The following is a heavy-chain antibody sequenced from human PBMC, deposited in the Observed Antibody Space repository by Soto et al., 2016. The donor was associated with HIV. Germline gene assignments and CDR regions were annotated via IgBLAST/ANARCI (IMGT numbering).Heavy chain of an antibody. Sequence: EIYLMESGGDLVQPGGSLRLSCAVSGFTLGNYWMHWVRQVPGKGLMWVSRISGGGHTVDYADSVKDRFTISRDNARQTVFLQMNSLTVEDSAMYYCVRSSGGGIDYWGQGTLVTVSS. CDR1: GFTLGNYW. D-gene: IGHD3-16*01. CDR2: ISGGGHTV. V-gene: IGHV3-74*01. CDR3: VRSSGGGIDY. J-gene: IGHJ4*02.